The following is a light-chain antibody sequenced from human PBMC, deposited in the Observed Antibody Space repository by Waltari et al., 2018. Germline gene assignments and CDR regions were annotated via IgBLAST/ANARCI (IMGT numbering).Light chain of an antibody. J-gene: IGLJ3*02. CDR1: SSDVGGYNF. V-gene: IGLV2-14*01. CDR3: CSYTSSSTWV. CDR2: EVS. Sequence: QSALTQPASVSGSPGQSITISCTGTSSDVGGYNFVSLYQQHPGKAPKLIISEVSNRPSGVSDRFSCSKSGTAASLTIAGLHAGDEADYPCCSYTSSSTWVFGGGTELTVL.